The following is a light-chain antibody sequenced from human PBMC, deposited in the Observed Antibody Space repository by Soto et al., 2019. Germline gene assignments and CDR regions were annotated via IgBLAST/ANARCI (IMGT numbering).Light chain of an antibody. CDR2: DAS. Sequence: DIQMTRSPSTLSASVGDRVTITCRASQTISNCLAWYQVKPGKAPKLLMHDASSLESGVPSRFSGSASGTEFTLTISSLQPDDFATYYCQQYNSYWTFGQGTKVDIK. CDR3: QQYNSYWT. CDR1: QTISNC. V-gene: IGKV1-5*01. J-gene: IGKJ1*01.